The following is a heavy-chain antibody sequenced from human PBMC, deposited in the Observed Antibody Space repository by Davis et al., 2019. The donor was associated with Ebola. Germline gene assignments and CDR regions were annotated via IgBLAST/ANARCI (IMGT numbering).Heavy chain of an antibody. Sequence: PSETLSLTCTVSGDSITSYYWSWIRQPPGKGLEWLGYIYSSGITHYNPSLGSRITMSIDTAKNQFSLNLSSVTAADTAVYYCARVCTMTGGICSYFGVDVWGQGTTVTVSS. CDR1: GDSITSYY. J-gene: IGHJ6*02. CDR2: IYSSGIT. V-gene: IGHV4-59*01. CDR3: ARVCTMTGGICSYFGVDV. D-gene: IGHD4-17*01.